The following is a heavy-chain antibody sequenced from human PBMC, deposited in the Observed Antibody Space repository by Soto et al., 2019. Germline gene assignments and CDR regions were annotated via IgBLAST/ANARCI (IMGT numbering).Heavy chain of an antibody. CDR1: GFTFSSYG. D-gene: IGHD6-13*01. CDR2: ISYDGSNK. V-gene: IGHV3-30*03. CDR3: ARLHLAAGNYGMDV. J-gene: IGHJ6*02. Sequence: GGSLRLSCAASGFTFSSYGMHWVRQAPGKGLEWVSVISYDGSNKYYADSVKGRFTISRDNSKNTLYLQMNSLRDEDTAVYYCARLHLAAGNYGMDVWGQGTTVTV.